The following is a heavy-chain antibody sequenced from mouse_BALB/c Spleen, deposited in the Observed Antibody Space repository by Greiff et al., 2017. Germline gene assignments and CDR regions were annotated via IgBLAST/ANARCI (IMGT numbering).Heavy chain of an antibody. CDR1: GYAFSSYW. V-gene: IGHV1-80*01. Sequence: QVQLKQSGAELVRPGSSVKISCKASGYAFSSYWMNWVKQRPGQGLEWIGQIYPGDGDTNYNGKFKGKATLTADKSSSTAYMQLSSLTSEDSAVYFCATRDWFAYWGQGTLVTVSA. CDR3: ATRDWFAY. CDR2: IYPGDGDT. J-gene: IGHJ3*01.